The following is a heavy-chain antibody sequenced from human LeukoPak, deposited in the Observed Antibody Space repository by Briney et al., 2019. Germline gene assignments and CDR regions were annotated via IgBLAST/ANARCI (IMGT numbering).Heavy chain of an antibody. Sequence: SETLSLTCTFSGGSISSYYWSWIRQPPGKGLEWIGYIYYSGSTNYNPSLKSRVTISVDTSKNQFSLKLSSVTAADTAVYYCARHGAYCSGGSCPNWFDPWGQGTLVTVSS. CDR3: ARHGAYCSGGSCPNWFDP. V-gene: IGHV4-59*08. D-gene: IGHD2-15*01. CDR1: GGSISSYY. CDR2: IYYSGST. J-gene: IGHJ5*02.